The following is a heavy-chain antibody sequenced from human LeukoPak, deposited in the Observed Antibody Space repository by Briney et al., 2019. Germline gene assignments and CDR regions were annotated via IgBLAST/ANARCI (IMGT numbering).Heavy chain of an antibody. CDR2: IYHSGGT. J-gene: IGHJ5*02. CDR3: AKIMGRGYCTSTSCRGDWFDP. D-gene: IGHD2-2*01. CDR1: GRSISSSKW. Sequence: SGTLSLTCAVSGRSISSSKWWSWDRQPPGKGLEWIGEIYHSGGTNYNPSLKSRVTISVDKSKNQFSLKLSSVTAADTAVYYCAKIMGRGYCTSTSCRGDWFDPWGQGTLVTVSS. V-gene: IGHV4-4*02.